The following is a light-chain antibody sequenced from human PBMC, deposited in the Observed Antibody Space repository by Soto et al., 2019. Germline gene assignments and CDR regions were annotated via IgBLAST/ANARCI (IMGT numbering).Light chain of an antibody. CDR2: DAS. V-gene: IGKV3-11*01. CDR1: QSVSSY. CDR3: QQRINWPWT. Sequence: EIVLTQSPATLSLSPGERATLSCRASQSVSSYLAWYQQKPGQAPRLLIYDASNRAAGIPARFSVSGSGTDFTLTISSLEPEDFAVYYCQQRINWPWTFGQGTKVDIK. J-gene: IGKJ1*01.